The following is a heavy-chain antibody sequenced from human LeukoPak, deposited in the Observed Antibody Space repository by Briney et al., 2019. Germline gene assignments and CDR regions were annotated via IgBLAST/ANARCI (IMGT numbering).Heavy chain of an antibody. J-gene: IGHJ4*02. D-gene: IGHD3-3*01. CDR2: IKQDGSEK. CDR3: ARCWYYDFWSGFDY. Sequence: GGSLRLSCAASGFTFSSYWMSRVRQAPGKGLEWVANIKQDGSEKYYVDSVKGRFTISRDNAKNSLYLQMNSLRAEDTAVYYCARCWYYDFWSGFDYWGQGTLVTVSS. CDR1: GFTFSSYW. V-gene: IGHV3-7*01.